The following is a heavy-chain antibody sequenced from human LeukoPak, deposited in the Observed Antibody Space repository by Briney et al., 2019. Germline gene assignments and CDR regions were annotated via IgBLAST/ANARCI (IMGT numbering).Heavy chain of an antibody. Sequence: SETLSLTCTVSGGSISSYYWSWIRQPPEKGLEWIGYIYYSGSTNYNPSLKSRVTISVDTSKNQFSLKLSSVTAADTAVYYCARSSYYYDSSGYFDYWGQGTLVTVSS. V-gene: IGHV4-59*01. CDR3: ARSSYYYDSSGYFDY. CDR2: IYYSGST. J-gene: IGHJ4*02. CDR1: GGSISSYY. D-gene: IGHD3-22*01.